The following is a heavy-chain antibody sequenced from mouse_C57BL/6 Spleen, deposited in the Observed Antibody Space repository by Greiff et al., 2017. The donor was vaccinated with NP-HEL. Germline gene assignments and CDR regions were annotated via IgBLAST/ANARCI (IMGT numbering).Heavy chain of an antibody. J-gene: IGHJ4*01. D-gene: IGHD2-12*01. Sequence: EVQLQESGPGLVKPSQSLSLTCSVTGYSITSGYYWNWIRQFPGNKLEWMGYISYDGSNNFNPSLKNRICNTRYTSKNQFLLKLTSVNPEDTATYYCASQRCYDGYAMDYWGQGTSVTVSS. CDR3: ASQRCYDGYAMDY. CDR1: GYSITSGYY. V-gene: IGHV3-6*01. CDR2: ISYDGSN.